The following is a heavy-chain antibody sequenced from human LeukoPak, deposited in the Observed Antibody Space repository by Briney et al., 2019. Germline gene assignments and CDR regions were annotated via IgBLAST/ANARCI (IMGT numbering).Heavy chain of an antibody. CDR2: ISAYNGNT. D-gene: IGHD2-2*02. J-gene: IGHJ6*02. CDR3: ARDGGCSSTSCYTGYYYYYYGMDV. CDR1: GYTFTSYG. Sequence: GASVKVSCKASGYTFTSYGISWVRQAPGQGLEWMGWISAYNGNTNYAQKLQGRVTMTTDTSTSTAYMELRSLRSDDTAVYYCARDGGCSSTSCYTGYYYYYYGMDVWGQGTTVTVSS. V-gene: IGHV1-18*01.